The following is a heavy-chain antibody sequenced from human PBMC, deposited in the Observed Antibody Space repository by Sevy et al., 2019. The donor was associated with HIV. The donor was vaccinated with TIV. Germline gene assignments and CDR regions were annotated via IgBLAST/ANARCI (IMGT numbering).Heavy chain of an antibody. V-gene: IGHV1-18*01. D-gene: IGHD6-25*01. CDR2: ISAYNGNT. J-gene: IGHJ4*02. CDR1: GYTFTSYG. CDR3: ARDVGGSYGSGMGTGLVETFDY. Sequence: ASVKVSCKASGYTFTSYGISWVRQAPGQGLEWMGWISAYNGNTNYAQKLQGRVTMTTDTSTSTAYMELRSPRSDDKAVYYCARDVGGSYGSGMGTGLVETFDYWGQGTLVTVSS.